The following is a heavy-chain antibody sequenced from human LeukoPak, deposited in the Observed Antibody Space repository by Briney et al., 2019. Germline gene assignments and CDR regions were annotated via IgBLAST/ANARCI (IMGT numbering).Heavy chain of an antibody. CDR3: ANSLKDIVVVPAAITYYYYMDV. Sequence: ASVNVSCKASGHTFIGYYMHWVRQAPGQGLEWMGWINPNSGGTNYAQKFQGRVTMTRDTSISTAYMELSRLRSDDTAVYYCANSLKDIVVVPAAITYYYYMDVWGKGTTVTVSS. V-gene: IGHV1-2*02. CDR2: INPNSGGT. CDR1: GHTFIGYY. D-gene: IGHD2-2*02. J-gene: IGHJ6*03.